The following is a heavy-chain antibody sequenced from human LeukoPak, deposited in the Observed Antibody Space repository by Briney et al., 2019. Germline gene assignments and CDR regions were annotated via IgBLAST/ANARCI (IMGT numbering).Heavy chain of an antibody. CDR3: ARDVGIVATRGSDDAFDI. V-gene: IGHV3-21*01. CDR1: GFTFSSYS. J-gene: IGHJ3*02. CDR2: ISSSSSYI. Sequence: PGGSLRLSCAASGFTFSSYSMNWVRQAPGKGLVWVSSISSSSSYIYYADSVKGRFTISRDNAKNSLYLQMNSLRAEDTAVYYCARDVGIVATRGSDDAFDIWGQGTMVTVSS. D-gene: IGHD5-12*01.